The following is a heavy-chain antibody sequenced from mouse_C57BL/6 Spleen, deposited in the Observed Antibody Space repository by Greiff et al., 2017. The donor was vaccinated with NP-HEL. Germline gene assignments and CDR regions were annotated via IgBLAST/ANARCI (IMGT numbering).Heavy chain of an antibody. D-gene: IGHD2-12*01. CDR3: AREDTTAMDC. CDR1: GFTFSDYG. V-gene: IGHV5-17*01. J-gene: IGHJ4*01. Sequence: EVKLVESGGGLVKPGGSLKLSCAASGFTFSDYGMHWVRQAPEKGLEWVAYISSGSSTLYYADTVKGRFTISRDNAKNTLFLQMTSLRSEDTAMYYCAREDTTAMDCWGQGTSVTVSS. CDR2: ISSGSSTL.